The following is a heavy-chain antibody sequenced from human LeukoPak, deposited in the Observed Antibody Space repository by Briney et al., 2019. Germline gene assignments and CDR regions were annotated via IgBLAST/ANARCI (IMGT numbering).Heavy chain of an antibody. Sequence: GGSLRLSCAASGFTVSSYGMHWVRQAPGKGLEWISSISSGSDYIYYADSLQGRFTISRDSAKNSLYLQMNSLRVEDTAVYYCAGESWLAVAGTLLESWGQGTLVTVSS. V-gene: IGHV3-21*01. CDR1: GFTVSSYG. J-gene: IGHJ4*02. D-gene: IGHD6-19*01. CDR2: ISSGSDYI. CDR3: AGESWLAVAGTLLES.